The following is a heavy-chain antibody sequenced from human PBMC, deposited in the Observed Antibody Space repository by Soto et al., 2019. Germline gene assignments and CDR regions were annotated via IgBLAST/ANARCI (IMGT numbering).Heavy chain of an antibody. Sequence: PGGSLRLSCAASGFTFSSYAMSWVRQAPGKGLEWVSAISGSGGSTYYADSVKGRFTISRDNSKNTLYLQMNSLRAEDTAVYYCAKKGSDLRSWAHQNWFDPWGQGTLVTVSS. CDR2: ISGSGGST. CDR1: GFTFSSYA. D-gene: IGHD1-26*01. V-gene: IGHV3-23*01. J-gene: IGHJ5*02. CDR3: AKKGSDLRSWAHQNWFDP.